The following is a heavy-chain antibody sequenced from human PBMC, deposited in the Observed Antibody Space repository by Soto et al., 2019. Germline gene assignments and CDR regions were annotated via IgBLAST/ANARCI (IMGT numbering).Heavy chain of an antibody. V-gene: IGHV3-73*02. J-gene: IGHJ3*02. CDR2: IRSKANNYAT. CDR3: TRSDAFDI. Sequence: EVQLVESGGGLVQPGGSLKLSCAASGFAFSGSAMHWVRQASGKGLEWVGRIRSKANNYATSYAVSVKCRFTISRDDSKNTAYLQMNSLKTEDTAVYYCTRSDAFDIWGQGTMVTVS. CDR1: GFAFSGSA.